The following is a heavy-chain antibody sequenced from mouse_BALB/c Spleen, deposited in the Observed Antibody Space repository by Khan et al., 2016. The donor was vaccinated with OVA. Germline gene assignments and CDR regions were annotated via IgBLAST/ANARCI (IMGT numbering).Heavy chain of an antibody. V-gene: IGHV3-1*02. CDR3: ARDYYGNWYFDV. D-gene: IGHD1-2*01. CDR1: GYSFTSGYS. J-gene: IGHJ1*01. CDR2: IHYSGST. Sequence: VQLKESGPDLVKPSQSLSLTCTVTGYSFTSGYSWHWIRQFPGNKLQWMGYIHYSGSTNFTPSIKSRLSINRDTSKNQFFLQLNSVTTEDTATDCFARDYYGNWYFDVWGAGTTVTVSS.